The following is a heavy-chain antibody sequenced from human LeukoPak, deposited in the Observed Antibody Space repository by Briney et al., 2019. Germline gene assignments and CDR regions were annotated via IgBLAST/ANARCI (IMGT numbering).Heavy chain of an antibody. Sequence: GGSLRLSCAASGFTLSDYWMNWVRQVPGKGPVWVSHISPDGRNIAYADSVKGRFTISRDNSKNTLYLLMNSLRAEDTGVYYCAKDTAAVGGHDFDYWGQGTLVTVSS. CDR3: AKDTAAVGGHDFDY. V-gene: IGHV3-74*01. D-gene: IGHD1-26*01. CDR2: ISPDGRNI. J-gene: IGHJ4*02. CDR1: GFTLSDYW.